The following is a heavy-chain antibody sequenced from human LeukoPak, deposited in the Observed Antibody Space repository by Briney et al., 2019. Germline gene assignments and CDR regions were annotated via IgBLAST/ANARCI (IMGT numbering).Heavy chain of an antibody. J-gene: IGHJ3*02. CDR3: ARDRGSWYNAFDI. CDR1: GGTFSSYA. V-gene: IGHV1-69*13. CDR2: IIPIFGTA. D-gene: IGHD6-13*01. Sequence: SVTVSCKASGGTFSSYAISWVRQAPGQGLEWMGGIIPIFGTANYAQKFQGRVTITADESTSTAYMELSSLRSEDTAVYYCARDRGSWYNAFDIWGQGTMVTVSS.